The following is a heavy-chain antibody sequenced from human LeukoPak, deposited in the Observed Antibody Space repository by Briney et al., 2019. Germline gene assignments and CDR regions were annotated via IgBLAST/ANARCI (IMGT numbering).Heavy chain of an antibody. D-gene: IGHD5-24*01. V-gene: IGHV4-39*07. CDR1: GGSISSSHYY. J-gene: IGHJ3*02. CDR2: IYYSGST. Sequence: SETLSLTCTVSGGSISSSHYYWDWIRQPPGKGLEWIGNIYYSGSTYYNPSLKSRVTISVDTSKNQFSLKLSSVTAADTAVYYCARGEMATIEDAFDIWGQGTMVTVSS. CDR3: ARGEMATIEDAFDI.